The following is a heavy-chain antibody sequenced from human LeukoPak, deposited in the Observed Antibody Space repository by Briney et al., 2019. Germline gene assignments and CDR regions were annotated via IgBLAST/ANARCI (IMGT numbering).Heavy chain of an antibody. CDR3: ARGSGPGTFSHQEY. Sequence: PGGSLRLSCAASGSTFSTYGMHWVRQPPGKGLEWVAVISYDGSNEYYADSVKGRFTISRDNSNNTLYLQMNSLRVDDTAVYYRARGSGPGTFSHQEYWGQGTLVTVSS. CDR2: ISYDGSNE. D-gene: IGHD6-13*01. J-gene: IGHJ4*02. V-gene: IGHV3-30*01. CDR1: GSTFSTYG.